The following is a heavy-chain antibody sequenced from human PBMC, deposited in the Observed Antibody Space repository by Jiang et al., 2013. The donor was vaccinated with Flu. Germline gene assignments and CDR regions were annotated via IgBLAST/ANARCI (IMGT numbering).Heavy chain of an antibody. J-gene: IGHJ4*02. CDR3: AHRPEGPDGGGWYRGPFFDY. V-gene: IGHV2-5*02. CDR1: GLSLNTGAVG. D-gene: IGHD6-19*01. CDR2: IYWDDDK. Sequence: KPTQTLTLTCTFSGLSLNTGAVGVSWIRQPPGKALEWLALIYWDDDKRYNPSLKSRLTITKDTSKNQVVLTMANVNPADTATYYCAHRPEGPDGGGWYRGPFFDYWGQGTLVTVSS.